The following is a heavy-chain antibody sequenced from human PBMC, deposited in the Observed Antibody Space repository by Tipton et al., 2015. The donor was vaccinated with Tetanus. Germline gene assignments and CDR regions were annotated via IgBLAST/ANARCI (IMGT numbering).Heavy chain of an antibody. J-gene: IGHJ4*02. Sequence: LRLSCTVSGGSVRGGNYYWNWIRQPPGKGLEWLAYISYSGSTNSNYSLKSRITISRDTSKNQISLKLTSVTAADTAVYYCARANYDFPKKGPFDSWGQGPLVIVSS. V-gene: IGHV4-61*01. CDR3: ARANYDFPKKGPFDS. CDR2: ISYSGST. CDR1: GGSVRGGNYY. D-gene: IGHD3-3*01.